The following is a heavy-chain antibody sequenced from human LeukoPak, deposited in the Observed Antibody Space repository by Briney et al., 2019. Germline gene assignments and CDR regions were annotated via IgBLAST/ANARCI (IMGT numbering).Heavy chain of an antibody. CDR2: IIPIFGTA. CDR3: ARNKALPAYDSSRYFDY. Sequence: SVKVSCKASGGTXSSYAISWVRQAPGQGLEWMGGIIPIFGTANYAQKFQGRVTITADESTSTAYMELSSLRSEDTAVYYCARNKALPAYDSSRYFDYWGQGTLSPSPQ. D-gene: IGHD3-22*01. J-gene: IGHJ4*02. V-gene: IGHV1-69*01. CDR1: GGTXSSYA.